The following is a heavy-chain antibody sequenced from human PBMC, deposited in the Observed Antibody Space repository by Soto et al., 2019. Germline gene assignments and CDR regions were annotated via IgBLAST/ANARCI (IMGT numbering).Heavy chain of an antibody. CDR2: IHFSGST. D-gene: IGHD1-26*01. CDR3: ARQYSNAFDY. Sequence: QVQLQESGPGLVKPSETLSLTCTVSGGSISSYYWRWIRQAPGKGLEWIGYIHFSGSTKYNPSLNSRVTTSIDTSNNQFSLKVTSVTASDPAVYYCARQYSNAFDYWGQGTLVTVSS. J-gene: IGHJ4*02. CDR1: GGSISSYY. V-gene: IGHV4-59*08.